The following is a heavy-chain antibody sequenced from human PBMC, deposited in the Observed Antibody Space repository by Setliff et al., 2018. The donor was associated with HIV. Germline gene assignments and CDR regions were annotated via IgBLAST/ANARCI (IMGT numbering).Heavy chain of an antibody. CDR3: ARGWSDHSSMVHVEYFQH. CDR1: GGTLSNYV. J-gene: IGHJ1*01. Sequence: RASVKVSCKASGGTLSNYVISWVRQAPGQGLEWMGGIIPMRNIANYAQKFQDRVTMTADKSTSTVYMELRSLTSEDTAVYYCARGWSDHSSMVHVEYFQHWGQGTLVTVSS. CDR2: IIPMRNIA. V-gene: IGHV1-69*10. D-gene: IGHD3-10*01.